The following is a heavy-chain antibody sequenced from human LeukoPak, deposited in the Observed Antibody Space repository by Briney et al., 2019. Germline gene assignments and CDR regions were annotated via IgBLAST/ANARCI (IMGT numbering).Heavy chain of an antibody. CDR3: ARGLGDYGDYGWFDP. CDR2: IYGGGST. V-gene: IGHV3-66*01. Sequence: GGSLRLSCAASAFTFSRYWMSWVRQAPGKGLGWVSVIYGGGSTYYADSVKGRFTISRDNSKNTLYLQMNSLRAEDTAVYYCARGLGDYGDYGWFDPWGQGTLVTVSS. D-gene: IGHD4-17*01. J-gene: IGHJ5*02. CDR1: AFTFSRYW.